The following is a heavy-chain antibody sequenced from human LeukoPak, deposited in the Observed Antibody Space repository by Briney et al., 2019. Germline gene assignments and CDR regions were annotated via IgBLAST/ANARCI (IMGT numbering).Heavy chain of an antibody. CDR2: IYTSGST. CDR1: GGSISSGSYY. Sequence: SETLSLTCTVSGGSISSGSYYWSLIRQPAGKGLEWIGRIYTSGSTNYNPPLKSRVTISVDTSKKQFSMKLSSVTAADTAVYYCARVRGWSGYYRYYYYYYMDVWGKGTTVTVSS. D-gene: IGHD3-3*01. V-gene: IGHV4-61*02. CDR3: ARVRGWSGYYRYYYYYYMDV. J-gene: IGHJ6*03.